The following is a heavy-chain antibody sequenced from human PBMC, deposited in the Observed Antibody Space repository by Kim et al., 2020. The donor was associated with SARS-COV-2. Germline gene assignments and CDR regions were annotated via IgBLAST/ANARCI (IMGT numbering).Heavy chain of an antibody. CDR3: ATDSLITMVRGVIYYYGMDV. J-gene: IGHJ6*02. Sequence: ASVKVSCKVSGYTLTELSMHWVRQAPGKGLEWMGGFDPEDGETIYAQKFQGRVTMTEDTSTDTAYMELSSLRSEDTAVYYCATDSLITMVRGVIYYYGMDVWGQGTTVTVSS. D-gene: IGHD3-10*01. V-gene: IGHV1-24*01. CDR1: GYTLTELS. CDR2: FDPEDGET.